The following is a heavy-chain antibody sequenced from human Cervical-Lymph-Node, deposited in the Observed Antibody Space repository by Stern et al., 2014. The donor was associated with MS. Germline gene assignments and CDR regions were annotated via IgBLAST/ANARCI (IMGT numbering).Heavy chain of an antibody. V-gene: IGHV1-69*01. D-gene: IGHD2-15*01. CDR3: ARDHSGGWWGWFDP. J-gene: IGHJ5*02. CDR2: IIPLFRTI. CDR1: GGTFSSHG. Sequence: QMQLVQSGAEVKRPGSTVKVSCKASGGTFSSHGVSWVRQAPGPGLEWMGGIIPLFRTINYAEKFQGRVTITADESTNTAYLEVSSLRSEDTAVYYCARDHSGGWWGWFDPWGQGTQVIVSS.